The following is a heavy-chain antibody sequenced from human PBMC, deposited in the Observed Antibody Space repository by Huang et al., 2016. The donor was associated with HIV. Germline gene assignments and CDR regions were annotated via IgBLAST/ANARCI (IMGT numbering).Heavy chain of an antibody. CDR2: IKSKTDGGTT. Sequence: EVQLVESGGGLVKPGGSLRLSCAASGFTFSNAWMSWGRQAPGKGLEWVGRIKSKTDGGTTDYAAPVKGRFTISRDDSKNTLYLQMNTLKTEDTAVYYCTTDRDYGDYVADAFDIWGQGTMVTVSS. CDR3: TTDRDYGDYVADAFDI. J-gene: IGHJ3*02. V-gene: IGHV3-15*01. D-gene: IGHD4-17*01. CDR1: GFTFSNAW.